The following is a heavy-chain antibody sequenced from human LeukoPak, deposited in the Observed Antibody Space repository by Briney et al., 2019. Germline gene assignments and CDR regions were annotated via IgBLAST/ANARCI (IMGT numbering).Heavy chain of an antibody. V-gene: IGHV3-23*01. CDR3: ARGPRDSCGGGFDY. D-gene: IGHD2-2*01. Sequence: GGSLRLSCTPSGFTFSSNAMTWVRQAPGEGLEWVSSINDRGTNTYYTDSVRGRFTISRDNSKNRLFLQMHSLRAEDTAFYYGARGPRDSCGGGFDYWRQGALVSVS. CDR2: INDRGTNT. J-gene: IGHJ4*02. CDR1: GFTFSSNA.